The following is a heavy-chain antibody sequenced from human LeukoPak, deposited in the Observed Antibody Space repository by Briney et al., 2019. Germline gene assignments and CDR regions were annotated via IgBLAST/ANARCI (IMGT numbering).Heavy chain of an antibody. V-gene: IGHV3-9*01. D-gene: IGHD3-22*01. J-gene: IGHJ4*02. Sequence: GGSLRLSCAASGFTFDDYAMHWVRQAPGKGLEWVSGISWNSGSIGYADSVKGRFIISRDNAKNSLYLQMNSLRAEDTALYYCAKDNQFESSGYYDYWGQGTLVTVSS. CDR3: AKDNQFESSGYYDY. CDR2: ISWNSGSI. CDR1: GFTFDDYA.